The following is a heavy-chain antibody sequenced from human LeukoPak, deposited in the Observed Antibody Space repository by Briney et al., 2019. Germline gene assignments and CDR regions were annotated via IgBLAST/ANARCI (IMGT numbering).Heavy chain of an antibody. CDR2: INHGGST. V-gene: IGHV4-34*01. J-gene: IGHJ4*02. CDR3: ARTLSYFDY. Sequence: AETLSLPCAVYGGSFSGYYGSWMRQSPGKGLDRIGEINHGGSTNYNTSLKSRVTISVDTSKNHYSLNLSSVTAADTAMYYCARTLSYFDYWGQGTLVTVSS. CDR1: GGSFSGYY.